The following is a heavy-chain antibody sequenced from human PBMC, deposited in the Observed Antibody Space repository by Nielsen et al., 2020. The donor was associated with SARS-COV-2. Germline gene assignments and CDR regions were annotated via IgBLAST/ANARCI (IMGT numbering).Heavy chain of an antibody. CDR2: ISSGGATM. Sequence: GESLKISCAASGFAFSVYGMNWVRHTPGKGLEWLSYISSGGATMYYADAVKGRLTISRDNAKNSLFLQMDSLRAEDTAVYYCARRWYGSGSDREAFDIWGRGTMVTISS. CDR1: GFAFSVYG. D-gene: IGHD3-10*01. V-gene: IGHV3-48*04. CDR3: ARRWYGSGSDREAFDI. J-gene: IGHJ3*02.